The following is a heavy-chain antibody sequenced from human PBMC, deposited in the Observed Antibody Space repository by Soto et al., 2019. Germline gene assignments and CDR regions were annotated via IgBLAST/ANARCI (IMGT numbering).Heavy chain of an antibody. D-gene: IGHD2-15*01. J-gene: IGHJ4*02. V-gene: IGHV1-46*02. CDR1: GYTLNNYY. CDR3: ATSLGREFATGDY. CDR2: INVRGGNT. Sequence: QAQVVQSGAEVKEPGASVKVSCKTSGYTLNNYYIHWARQAPGPGLQWMGMINVRGGNTFYAQEFQVRVAMTRDTSASTVYMELNGLTSDDTAVYYCATSLGREFATGDYWGQGSLVTVSS.